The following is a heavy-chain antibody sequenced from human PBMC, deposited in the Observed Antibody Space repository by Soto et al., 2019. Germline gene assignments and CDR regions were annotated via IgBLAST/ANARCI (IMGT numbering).Heavy chain of an antibody. D-gene: IGHD2-2*01. J-gene: IGHJ6*03. CDR2: INAGNGNT. Sequence: ASVKVSCKTSGYTFTNYAMHWVRQAPGQRLEWMGWINAGNGNTKYSQKFQGRVTITRDTSASTAYMELSSLRSEDTAVYYCACSSTGPDYYYMDVWGKGTTVTVSS. CDR3: ACSSTGPDYYYMDV. V-gene: IGHV1-3*01. CDR1: GYTFTNYA.